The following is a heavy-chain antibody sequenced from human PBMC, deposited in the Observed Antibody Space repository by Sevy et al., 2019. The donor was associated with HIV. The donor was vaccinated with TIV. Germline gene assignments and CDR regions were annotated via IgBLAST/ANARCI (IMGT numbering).Heavy chain of an antibody. V-gene: IGHV4-31*03. CDR2: IYYSGST. CDR1: GGSISSGGYY. Sequence: SETLSLTCTVSGGSISSGGYYWSWIRQHPGQGLEWIGYIYYSGSTYYNPSLKSRVTISVDTSKNQFSLKLSSVTAADTAVYYCARLLWFGESAGNAFDIWGQGTMVTVSS. J-gene: IGHJ3*02. D-gene: IGHD3-10*01. CDR3: ARLLWFGESAGNAFDI.